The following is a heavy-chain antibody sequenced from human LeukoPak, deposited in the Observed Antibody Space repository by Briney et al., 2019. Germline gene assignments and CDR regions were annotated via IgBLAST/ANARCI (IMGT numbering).Heavy chain of an antibody. V-gene: IGHV3-23*01. Sequence: GGSLRLSCAASGFTFSSYAMSWVRQAPGKGLEWVSAISGSGGNTYYADSVKGRFTISRDNSKNTLYLQMNSLRAEDTAVYYCAKDLSKITMIVVALDYWGQGTLVTVSS. CDR3: AKDLSKITMIVVALDY. J-gene: IGHJ4*02. D-gene: IGHD3-22*01. CDR2: ISGSGGNT. CDR1: GFTFSSYA.